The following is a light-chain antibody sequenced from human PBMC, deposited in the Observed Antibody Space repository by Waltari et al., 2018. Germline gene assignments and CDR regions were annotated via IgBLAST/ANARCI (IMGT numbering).Light chain of an antibody. J-gene: IGKJ4*01. CDR2: EVS. Sequence: DVVMTQTPLALSVTPGQPASISCKFSQTLLHSDGKTHLYWYLQKPGQPPHLLIYEVSNRSSGVPGRFSGSGSGTDFTLKISRVEAEDVGLYYCMQSIQFPLTFGGGTKVEIK. V-gene: IGKV2D-29*01. CDR1: QTLLHSDGKTH. CDR3: MQSIQFPLT.